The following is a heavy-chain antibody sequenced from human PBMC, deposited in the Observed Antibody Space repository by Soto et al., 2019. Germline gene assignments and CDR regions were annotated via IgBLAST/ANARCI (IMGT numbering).Heavy chain of an antibody. V-gene: IGHV1-69*01. D-gene: IGHD2-15*01. J-gene: IGHJ4*02. Sequence: QLQLVQSGTEVKEPGSSVKVSCKASGGTFSTSSFVWVRQGPGQGLELMGGIIPIFTRTNFAQKFQCRVTFSADESTRTTYMELRSLTSEDTAIYYCARDVVRSTAGDSWGQGTLVTVSS. CDR1: GGTFSTSS. CDR2: IIPIFTRT. CDR3: ARDVVRSTAGDS.